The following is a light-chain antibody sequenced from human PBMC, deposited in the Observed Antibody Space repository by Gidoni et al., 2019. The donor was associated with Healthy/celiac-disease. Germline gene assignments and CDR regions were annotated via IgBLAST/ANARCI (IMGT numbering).Light chain of an antibody. Sequence: DIQMTQSPSSLSASVGDRVTITCRASQSISSYLNWYQQKPGKAPKLLIYAASSLQSGVPSRFSGSGSGTDFTLTISSLQPEDFATYYCQQSYSTPMCSFXQXTKLXIK. V-gene: IGKV1-39*01. J-gene: IGKJ2*04. CDR2: AAS. CDR1: QSISSY. CDR3: QQSYSTPMCS.